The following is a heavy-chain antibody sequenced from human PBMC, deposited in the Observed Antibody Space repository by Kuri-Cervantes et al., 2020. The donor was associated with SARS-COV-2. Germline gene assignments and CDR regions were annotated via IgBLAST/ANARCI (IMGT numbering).Heavy chain of an antibody. D-gene: IGHD1-14*01. Sequence: LSLSCAASGFTFDDYAMHWVRQAPGKGLEWVSGISWNSGSIGYADSVKGRFTISRDNAKNSLYLQMNSLRAEDTAVYYCARLTAHDYWGQGTLVTVSS. CDR2: ISWNSGSI. CDR3: ARLTAHDY. CDR1: GFTFDDYA. V-gene: IGHV3-9*01. J-gene: IGHJ4*02.